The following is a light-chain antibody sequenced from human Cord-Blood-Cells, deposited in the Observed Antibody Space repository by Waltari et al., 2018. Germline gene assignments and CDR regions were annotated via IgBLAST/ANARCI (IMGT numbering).Light chain of an antibody. CDR2: WAS. CDR3: QQYYSTPYT. Sequence: DIVMTQSPDSLAVSLGERATSNCKSSQSVLYSSNNKNYLAWYQQKPGPPPKLLIYWASTRESGVPDRFSGSGSGTDFTLTISSLQAEDVAVYYCQQYYSTPYTFGQGTKLEIK. J-gene: IGKJ2*01. CDR1: QSVLYSSNNKNY. V-gene: IGKV4-1*01.